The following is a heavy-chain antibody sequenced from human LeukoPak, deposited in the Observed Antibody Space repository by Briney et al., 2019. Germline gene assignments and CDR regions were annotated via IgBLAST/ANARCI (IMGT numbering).Heavy chain of an antibody. D-gene: IGHD1-1*01. CDR2: LGIDWGNT. J-gene: IGHJ4*02. V-gene: IGHV3-11*06. CDR3: ARDHNYAFDN. Sequence: GGSLRLSCTASGFPFIEYCMNWVRQVPGKGLGWISYLGIDWGNTKYADSVRSRFTISADKAKNSLYLQMNSLRVEDTAVYYCARDHNYAFDNWGQGTLVSVAS. CDR1: GFPFIEYC.